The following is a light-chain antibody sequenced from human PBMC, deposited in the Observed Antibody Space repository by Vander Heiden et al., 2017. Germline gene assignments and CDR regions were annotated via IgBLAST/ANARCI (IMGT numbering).Light chain of an antibody. J-gene: IGKJ4*01. CDR3: MQALQTPLT. V-gene: IGKV2-28*01. Sequence: DIVMTQSPLPLPVTPGEPASISCRCSQSLLHSNGYNYLDWYLQKPGQSPQLLIYLGSNRASGVPDRFSGSGSGTDFTLKISRVEAEDVGVYYCMQALQTPLTFGGGTKVEIK. CDR1: QSLLHSNGYNY. CDR2: LGS.